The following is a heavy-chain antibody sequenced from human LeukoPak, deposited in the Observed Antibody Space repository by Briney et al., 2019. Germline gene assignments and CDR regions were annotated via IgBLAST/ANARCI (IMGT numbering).Heavy chain of an antibody. CDR1: GGSFSGYY. Sequence: KPSETLSLTCAVYGGSFSGYYWSWIRQPPGKGLEWIGEINHSGSTNYNPSLKSRVTISVDTSKNQFSLKLSSVTAADTAVYYCARAGVTGYFDYWGQGTLVTVSS. CDR2: INHSGST. V-gene: IGHV4-34*01. CDR3: ARAGVTGYFDY. D-gene: IGHD4-23*01. J-gene: IGHJ4*02.